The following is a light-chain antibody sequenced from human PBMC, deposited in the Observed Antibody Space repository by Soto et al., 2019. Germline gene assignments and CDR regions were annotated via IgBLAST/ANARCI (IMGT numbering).Light chain of an antibody. J-gene: IGLJ3*02. V-gene: IGLV2-23*02. CDR3: CSYAGSSTLV. Sequence: QSVLTQPASVSGSPGQSITISCAGTSSDVGSYNLVSWYQQHPGKAPKLMIYEVSQRPSGVSNRFSGSKSGNTASLTISGLHAEDEADYYCCSYAGSSTLVFGGGTKLTVL. CDR2: EVS. CDR1: SSDVGSYNL.